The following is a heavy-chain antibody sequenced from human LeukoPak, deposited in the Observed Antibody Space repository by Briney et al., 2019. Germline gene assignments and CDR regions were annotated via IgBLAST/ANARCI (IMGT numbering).Heavy chain of an antibody. Sequence: SETLSLTCTVSDGSIINYDWSWVRQPPGKGLEFIGHVHYSGTTNYNPSLRSRVTISIDTSKKHFFLKLKSVTAADTAVYYCATGYGDFRVEGRYFYSWGQGTLVTVSS. CDR3: ATGYGDFRVEGRYFYS. V-gene: IGHV4-59*01. J-gene: IGHJ4*02. D-gene: IGHD4-17*01. CDR2: VHYSGTT. CDR1: DGSIINYD.